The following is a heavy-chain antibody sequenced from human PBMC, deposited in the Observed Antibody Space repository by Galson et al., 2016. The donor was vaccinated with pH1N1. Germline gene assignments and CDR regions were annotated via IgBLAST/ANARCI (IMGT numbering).Heavy chain of an antibody. Sequence: SLRLSCAASGFTFSSYWMHWVRQAPGKGLEWVSSVSGSGGYTYDADSVKGRFTISRDNSNSTLYLQMNSLRVEDTALYYRAKANFGGYDLDAFDIWGQGTMVTVSS. CDR3: AKANFGGYDLDAFDI. V-gene: IGHV3-23*01. D-gene: IGHD5-12*01. CDR2: VSGSGGYT. J-gene: IGHJ3*02. CDR1: GFTFSSYW.